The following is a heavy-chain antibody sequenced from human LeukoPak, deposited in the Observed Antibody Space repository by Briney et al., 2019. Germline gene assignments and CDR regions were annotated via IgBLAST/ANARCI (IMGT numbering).Heavy chain of an antibody. CDR3: AKDGIRYYYDSSGYYGDH. CDR2: ISYEGSNE. CDR1: GFSFSSYG. V-gene: IGHV3-30*18. J-gene: IGHJ4*02. Sequence: GGSLRLSCVASGFSFSSYGVHWVRQAPGKGLEWVSAISYEGSNEYYADSVKGRFTISRDNSKNTPYLQMTSLRAEDTAVYYCAKDGIRYYYDSSGYYGDHWGQGTLVTVSS. D-gene: IGHD3-22*01.